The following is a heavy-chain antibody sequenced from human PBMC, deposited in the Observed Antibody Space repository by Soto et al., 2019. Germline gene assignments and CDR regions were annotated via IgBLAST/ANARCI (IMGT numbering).Heavy chain of an antibody. V-gene: IGHV4-39*01. Sequence: QVQLQESGPGLVKPAETLSLTCIVSGGSISTDNYYWAWIRQPPGKGLEWIGSIYYSGSTNYNPSPKSRVTRSVDTSMHQFSLKLTSVTAADTAVYYCARLYGSGRLGGVYWGQGTLVSVSS. CDR1: GGSISTDNYY. J-gene: IGHJ4*02. CDR2: IYYSGST. CDR3: ARLYGSGRLGGVY. D-gene: IGHD3-10*01.